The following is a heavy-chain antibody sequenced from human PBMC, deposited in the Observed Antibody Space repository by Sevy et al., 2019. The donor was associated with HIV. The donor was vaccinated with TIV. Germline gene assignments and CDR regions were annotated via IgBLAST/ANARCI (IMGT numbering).Heavy chain of an antibody. CDR1: GFTFDDYA. CDR2: ISWNSGSI. D-gene: IGHD3-22*01. J-gene: IGHJ3*02. Sequence: GGSLRLSCAASGFTFDDYAMHWVRQAPGKGLEWVSGISWNSGSIGYADSVKGRFTISRDNAKNFLYLQMNSLRAEDTALYYCAKGDSSGYPYSAFDIWGQGTMVTVSS. CDR3: AKGDSSGYPYSAFDI. V-gene: IGHV3-9*01.